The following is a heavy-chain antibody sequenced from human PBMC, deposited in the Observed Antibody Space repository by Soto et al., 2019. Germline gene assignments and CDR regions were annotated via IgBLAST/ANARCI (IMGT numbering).Heavy chain of an antibody. CDR1: GFTFSSYA. D-gene: IGHD2-21*01. Sequence: VQLLESGGGLVQPGGSLRLSCVASGFTFSSYAMSWVRQAPGQRLGWVATFSGGRDTTWHADSVKGRFTVPRDSSKNTLSLEMNSLRAEDTALYYCAKATSATCTGSICYSFDYWGQGTLVTVSS. CDR3: AKATSATCTGSICYSFDY. V-gene: IGHV3-23*01. CDR2: FSGGRDTT. J-gene: IGHJ4*02.